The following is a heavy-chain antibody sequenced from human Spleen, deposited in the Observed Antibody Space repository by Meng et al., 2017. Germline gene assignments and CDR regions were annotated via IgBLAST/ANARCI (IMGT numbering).Heavy chain of an antibody. Sequence: GESLKISCAASGFTFSSYAMNWVRQAPGKGLEWVAVISYDGSNKYYADSVKGRFTISRDNSKNTLYLQMNSLRAEDTAVYYCAREGYSYGRYLDYWGQGTPVTVSS. CDR3: AREGYSYGRYLDY. D-gene: IGHD5-18*01. CDR2: ISYDGSNK. V-gene: IGHV3-30*01. J-gene: IGHJ4*02. CDR1: GFTFSSYA.